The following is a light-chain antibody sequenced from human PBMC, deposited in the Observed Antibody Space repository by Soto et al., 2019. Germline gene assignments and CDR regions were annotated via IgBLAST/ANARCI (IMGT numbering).Light chain of an antibody. CDR1: SSNIGSNT. CDR3: AAWDDSLNGYV. V-gene: IGLV1-44*01. J-gene: IGLJ1*01. CDR2: FNI. Sequence: QSALSQPPSASGTPGQRVTISCSGGSSNIGSNTVSWYQQFPGTAPKLLIYFNIQRPSGVPDRFSGSKSGTSASLAISGLQSEDEADYYCAAWDDSLNGYVFGTGTKVTVL.